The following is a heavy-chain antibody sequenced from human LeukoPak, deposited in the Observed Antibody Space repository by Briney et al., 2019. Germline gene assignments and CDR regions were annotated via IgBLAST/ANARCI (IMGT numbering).Heavy chain of an antibody. D-gene: IGHD4-17*01. Sequence: AGSLRLSCAASGFTFSSYSMNWVRQAPGKGLEWVSYISSSSSTTYYADSVKGRFTISRDNAKNSVFLQMNILRDEDTAVYYCARDYGDYGEYFDYWGQGTLVTVSS. CDR1: GFTFSSYS. CDR3: ARDYGDYGEYFDY. J-gene: IGHJ4*02. V-gene: IGHV3-48*02. CDR2: ISSSSSTT.